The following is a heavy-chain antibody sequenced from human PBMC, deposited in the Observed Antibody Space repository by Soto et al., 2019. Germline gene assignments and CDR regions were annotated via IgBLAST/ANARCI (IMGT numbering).Heavy chain of an antibody. Sequence: PSETLSLTCTVSGGSISSGGYYWSWIRQHPGKGLEWIGYIYYSGSTYYNPSLKSRVTISVDTSKNQFSLKLSSVTAADTAVYYYARDRYCSGGSCYSALGNWFDPWGHGTLVTVSS. J-gene: IGHJ5*02. CDR1: GGSISSGGYY. V-gene: IGHV4-31*03. CDR2: IYYSGST. CDR3: ARDRYCSGGSCYSALGNWFDP. D-gene: IGHD2-15*01.